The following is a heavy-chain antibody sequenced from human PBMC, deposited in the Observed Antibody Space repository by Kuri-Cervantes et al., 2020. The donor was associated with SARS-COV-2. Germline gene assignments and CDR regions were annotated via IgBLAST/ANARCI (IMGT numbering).Heavy chain of an antibody. V-gene: IGHV4-4*02. D-gene: IGHD2-15*01. CDR1: GGSISSSNW. J-gene: IGHJ4*02. CDR2: IYHSGST. CDR3: ARVASHLIDY. Sequence: GSLRLSCAVSGGSISSSNWWSWVRQPPGKGLEWIGEIYHSGSTNYNPSLKSRVTISVDTSKNQFSLKLSSVTAADTAVYYCARVASHLIDYWGQGTLVTVSS.